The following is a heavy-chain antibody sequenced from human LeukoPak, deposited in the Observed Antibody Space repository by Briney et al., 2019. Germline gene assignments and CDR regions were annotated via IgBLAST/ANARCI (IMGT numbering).Heavy chain of an antibody. J-gene: IGHJ4*02. V-gene: IGHV1-18*01. CDR1: GYTFTNYG. Sequence: ASVKVSCKASGYTFTNYGISWVRQAPGQGLEWMGWISAYNGKTNYAQKFQGRVTITADESTSTAYMELSSLRSEDTAVYYCARLGEGCSTSCASDYWGQGTLVAVSS. CDR2: ISAYNGKT. D-gene: IGHD2-2*01. CDR3: ARLGEGCSTSCASDY.